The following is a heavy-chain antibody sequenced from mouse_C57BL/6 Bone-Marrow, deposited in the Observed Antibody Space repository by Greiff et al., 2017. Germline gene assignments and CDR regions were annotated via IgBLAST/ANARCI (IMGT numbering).Heavy chain of an antibody. J-gene: IGHJ3*01. CDR1: GYTFTSYW. Sequence: QVQLQQPGAELVKPGASVKLSCKASGYTFTSYWMHWVKQRPGQGLEWIGMIHPNSGSTNYNEKFKSKATLTVDKSSSTAYMQLSSLTSEDSAVYYCASPPYGYDGGFAYWGQGTLGTVSA. CDR3: ASPPYGYDGGFAY. CDR2: IHPNSGST. D-gene: IGHD2-2*01. V-gene: IGHV1-64*01.